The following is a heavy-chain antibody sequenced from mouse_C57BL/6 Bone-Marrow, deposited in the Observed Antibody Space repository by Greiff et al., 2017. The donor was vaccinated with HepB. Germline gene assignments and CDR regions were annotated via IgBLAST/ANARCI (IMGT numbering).Heavy chain of an antibody. D-gene: IGHD1-1*01. CDR2: SRNKANDYTT. Sequence: EVKLVESGGGLVQSGRSLRLSCATSGFTFSDFYMEWVRQAPGKGLEWIAASRNKANDYTTEYSASVKGRFIVSRDTSQSILYLQMNALRAEDTAIYYCARDYYGSSYVRYWYFDVWGTGTTVTVSS. V-gene: IGHV7-1*01. CDR1: GFTFSDFY. J-gene: IGHJ1*03. CDR3: ARDYYGSSYVRYWYFDV.